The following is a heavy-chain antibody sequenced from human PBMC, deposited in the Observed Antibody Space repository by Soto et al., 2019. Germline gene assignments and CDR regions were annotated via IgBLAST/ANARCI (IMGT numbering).Heavy chain of an antibody. CDR1: GYTFTSYG. Sequence: ASVTVSCKASGYTFTSYGISWVRQAPGQGLEWMGWISAYNGNTNYAQKLQGRVTMTTDTSTSTAYMELRSLRSDDTAVYYCARCAYSRSERRGYYYYGMDVWGQGTTVTVSS. CDR2: ISAYNGNT. J-gene: IGHJ6*02. V-gene: IGHV1-18*01. CDR3: ARCAYSRSERRGYYYYGMDV. D-gene: IGHD6-13*01.